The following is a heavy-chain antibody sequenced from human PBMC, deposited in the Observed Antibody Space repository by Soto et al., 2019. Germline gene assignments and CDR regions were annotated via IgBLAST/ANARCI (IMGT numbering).Heavy chain of an antibody. CDR1: GFTFSSRA. D-gene: IGHD3-3*01. CDR3: SEPPYSDPWSGSHDP. J-gene: IGHJ5*02. CDR2: ISASGDNT. V-gene: IGHV3-23*01. Sequence: GGSLRLSCAASGFTFSSRAMSWVRQAPGKGLDWVSIISASGDNTYYADSVKGRFTISRDNSKNTLYLQVNSLRAEDTAVYYCSEPPYSDPWSGSHDPWGQGTLVTVAS.